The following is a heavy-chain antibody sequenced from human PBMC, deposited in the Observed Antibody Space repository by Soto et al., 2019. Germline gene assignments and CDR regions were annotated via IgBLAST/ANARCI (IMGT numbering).Heavy chain of an antibody. CDR2: IIPMFDTP. Sequence: RASVKVSCKASGGAFSTYAIGWVRQAPGQGPEWMGGIIPMFDTPNYTQKFQGRVTISADKSTSTAYMELTSLRSEDTAMYYCATYYYDDSGYYLHYFDDWGQGTLVTVSS. J-gene: IGHJ4*02. D-gene: IGHD3-22*01. CDR1: GGAFSTYA. CDR3: ATYYYDDSGYYLHYFDD. V-gene: IGHV1-69*06.